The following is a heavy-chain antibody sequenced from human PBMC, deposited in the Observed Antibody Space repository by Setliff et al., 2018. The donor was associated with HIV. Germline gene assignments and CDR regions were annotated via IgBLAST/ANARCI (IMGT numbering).Heavy chain of an antibody. CDR3: AALDIVATRASYYFDY. CDR2: IVVGSGNT. D-gene: IGHD5-12*01. J-gene: IGHJ4*02. Sequence: SVKVSCKDSGLTFTSSAMQWVRQARGQRLEWIGWIVVGSGNTNYAQKFQERVTITRDMSTSTAYMELSSLRSEDTAVYYCAALDIVATRASYYFDYWGQGTLVTVSS. V-gene: IGHV1-58*02. CDR1: GLTFTSSA.